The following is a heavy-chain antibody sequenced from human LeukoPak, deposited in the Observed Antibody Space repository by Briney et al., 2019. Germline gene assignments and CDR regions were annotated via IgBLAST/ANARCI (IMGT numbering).Heavy chain of an antibody. CDR3: ARKLGHWEDGMDV. Sequence: PSETLSLTCTVSGGSVSSGSYYWSWIRQPPGKGLEWIGYIYYSGSTNYNPSLKSRVTISVDTSKNQFSLKLSSVTAADTAVYYCARKLGHWEDGMDVWGKGTTVTVSS. CDR2: IYYSGST. CDR1: GGSVSSGSYY. J-gene: IGHJ6*04. V-gene: IGHV4-61*01. D-gene: IGHD1-26*01.